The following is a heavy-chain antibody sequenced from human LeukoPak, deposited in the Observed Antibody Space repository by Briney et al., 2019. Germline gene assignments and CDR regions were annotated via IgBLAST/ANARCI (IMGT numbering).Heavy chain of an antibody. CDR3: AKDPRQYYDTSDYYPDY. J-gene: IGHJ4*02. Sequence: GGSLRLSCAASGFTFTSYSMHWVRQAPGKGLEWVAFIRYDGSNKYYADFVKGRFTISRDNSKNTLYLQINSLRAEDTAIYYCAKDPRQYYDTSDYYPDYWGQGTLVTVSS. V-gene: IGHV3-30*02. D-gene: IGHD3-22*01. CDR2: IRYDGSNK. CDR1: GFTFTSYS.